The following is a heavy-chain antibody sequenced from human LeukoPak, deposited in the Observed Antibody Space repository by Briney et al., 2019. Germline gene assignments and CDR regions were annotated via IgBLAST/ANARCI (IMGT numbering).Heavy chain of an antibody. CDR2: IYYSGST. V-gene: IGHV4-59*01. J-gene: IGHJ5*02. D-gene: IGHD6-19*01. Sequence: KTSETLSLTCTVSGGSISTYSWTWIRQPPGKGLEWIGNIYYSGSTNYNPSLKSRVTISIDTSKNQFSLKVSSVTAADTAVYYCARAHSSGWPHMFDPWGQGTQVTVPS. CDR3: ARAHSSGWPHMFDP. CDR1: GGSISTYS.